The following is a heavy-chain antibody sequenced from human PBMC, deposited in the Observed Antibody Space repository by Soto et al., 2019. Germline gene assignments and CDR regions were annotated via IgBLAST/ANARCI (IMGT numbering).Heavy chain of an antibody. D-gene: IGHD3-22*01. V-gene: IGHV3-33*01. Sequence: QVQLVQSGGGVVQPGKSLRLSCSASGFSFGFFGMQWLRQAPGKGLEWVAVIWYDGSKEYYADSVKGRFTISRDKPRNVLFLEMNSPRAEDTAVYYCARASGYYLFDYWGQGALVTVSS. J-gene: IGHJ4*02. CDR3: ARASGYYLFDY. CDR1: GFSFGFFG. CDR2: IWYDGSKE.